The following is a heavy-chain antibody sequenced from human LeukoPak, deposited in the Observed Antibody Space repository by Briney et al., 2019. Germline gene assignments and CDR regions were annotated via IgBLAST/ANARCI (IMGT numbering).Heavy chain of an antibody. CDR1: GYTFTTFG. CDR3: ARMGCLSPSCYTLDY. J-gene: IGHJ4*02. Sequence: ASVKVSCKASGYTFTTFGISWVRQAPGQGLEWMGWISPYNGNTNYAQNLRGRLTMTTDTSTTTAYMELRSLRSDDTAVYYCARMGCLSPSCYTLDYWGQGTLVTVSS. V-gene: IGHV1-18*01. D-gene: IGHD2-2*02. CDR2: ISPYNGNT.